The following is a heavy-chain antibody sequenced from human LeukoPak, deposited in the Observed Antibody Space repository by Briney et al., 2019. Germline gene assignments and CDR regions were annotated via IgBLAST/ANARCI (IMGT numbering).Heavy chain of an antibody. J-gene: IGHJ4*02. V-gene: IGHV3-23*01. CDR2: ISGSGGST. CDR3: ANLEGPFGKSWPYYFDY. Sequence: GGSLRLSCAASGFTFSSYAMSWVRQAPGKGLEWVSAISGSGGSTYYADSVKGRFTISRDNSKNTLYLQMNSLRAEDTAVYYCANLEGPFGKSWPYYFDYWGQGTLVTVSS. D-gene: IGHD3-16*01. CDR1: GFTFSSYA.